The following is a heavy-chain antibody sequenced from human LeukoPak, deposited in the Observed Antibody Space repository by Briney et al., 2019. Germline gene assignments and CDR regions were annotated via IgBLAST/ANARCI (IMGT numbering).Heavy chain of an antibody. D-gene: IGHD1-26*01. CDR3: ATARIVGATTSLDY. CDR1: GGTFSSYA. Sequence: SVKVSCKASGGTFSSYAISWVRQAPGQGLEWMGGIITIFGTANYAQKFQGRVTITADESTSTAYMELSSLRSEDTAVYYCATARIVGATTSLDYWGQGTLVTVSS. V-gene: IGHV1-69*13. CDR2: IITIFGTA. J-gene: IGHJ4*02.